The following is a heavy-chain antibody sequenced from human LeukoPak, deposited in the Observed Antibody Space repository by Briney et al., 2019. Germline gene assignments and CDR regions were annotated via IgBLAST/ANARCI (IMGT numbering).Heavy chain of an antibody. J-gene: IGHJ4*02. CDR2: IAYDGTKK. V-gene: IGHV3-30-3*01. Sequence: GGSLRLSCAASGFPFSDYAIHWVRQAPGKGLERVAVIAYDGTKKNYADSVKGRFTISRDNSKNTLYLQMDSLRTEDTAVYYCARGAPPDYWGQGTPVTVSS. CDR3: ARGAPPDY. CDR1: GFPFSDYA.